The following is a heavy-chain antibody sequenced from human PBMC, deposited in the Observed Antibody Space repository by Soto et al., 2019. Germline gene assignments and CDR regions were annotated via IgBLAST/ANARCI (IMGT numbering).Heavy chain of an antibody. CDR3: AKDAGDCSGGSCYSHWYFDL. J-gene: IGHJ2*01. V-gene: IGHV3-9*01. CDR2: ISWNSGSI. CDR1: GFTFDDYA. D-gene: IGHD2-15*01. Sequence: EVQLVESGGGLVQPGRSLRLSCAASGFTFDDYAMHWVRQAPGKGLEWVSGISWNSGSIGYADSVKGRFTISRDNAKNSLYLQMNSLRAEDTALYYCAKDAGDCSGGSCYSHWYFDLRGRGTLVTVSS.